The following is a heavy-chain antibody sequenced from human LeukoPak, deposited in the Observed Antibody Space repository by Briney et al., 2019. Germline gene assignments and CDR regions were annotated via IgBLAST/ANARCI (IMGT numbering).Heavy chain of an antibody. CDR2: INPNSGGT. V-gene: IGHV1-2*02. CDR3: ARAKPYYYDSSGYSEIDY. Sequence: ASVKVSCKASGYTFTGYYMHWVRQAPGQGLEWMGWINPNSGGTNYAQKFQGRVTMTRDTSISTAYMELSRLRSDDTAVYYCARAKPYYYDSSGYSEIDYWGQGTLVTVSS. CDR1: GYTFTGYY. D-gene: IGHD3-22*01. J-gene: IGHJ4*02.